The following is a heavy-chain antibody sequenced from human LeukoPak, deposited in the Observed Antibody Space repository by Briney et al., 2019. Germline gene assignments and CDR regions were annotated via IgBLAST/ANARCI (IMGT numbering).Heavy chain of an antibody. Sequence: VASVKVSCKASGYTFTSYDINWVRQATGQGLEWMGWMNPNSGNTGYAQKFQGRVTITRDTSASTAYMELTSLRYEDTAVYYCARPDTTEGSPFDYWGQGTLVTVSS. J-gene: IGHJ4*02. CDR2: MNPNSGNT. CDR1: GYTFTSYD. V-gene: IGHV1-8*01. CDR3: ARPDTTEGSPFDY. D-gene: IGHD1-1*01.